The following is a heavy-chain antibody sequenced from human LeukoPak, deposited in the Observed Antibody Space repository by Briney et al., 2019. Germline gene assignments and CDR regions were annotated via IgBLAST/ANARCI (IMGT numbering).Heavy chain of an antibody. CDR2: INPSGGST. V-gene: IGHV1-46*01. J-gene: IGHJ2*01. D-gene: IGHD6-13*01. CDR3: ARDPKVAAAGTRYFDL. CDR1: GDTFTSYY. Sequence: GASVKVSCKASGDTFTSYYMHWVRQAPGQGLEWMGIINPSGGSTSYAQKFQGRVTMTRDTSTSTVYMELSSLRSEDTAMDYCARDPKVAAAGTRYFDLWGRGTLVTVSS.